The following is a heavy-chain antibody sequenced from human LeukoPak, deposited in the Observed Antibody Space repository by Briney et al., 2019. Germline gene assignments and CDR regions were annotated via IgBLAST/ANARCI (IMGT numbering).Heavy chain of an antibody. CDR2: FSHSGDT. J-gene: IGHJ4*02. CDR3: ARHKGNSYGPWDD. V-gene: IGHV4-59*08. D-gene: IGHD3-10*01. Sequence: PSETLSLTCTVSGASVSSYYWSWIRQPPGKKLESIGYFSHSGDTNYNPSPQSRVTISVDTSKNQFSLRLNSVTAADTAVYYCARHKGNSYGPWDDWGQGTLVTVSS. CDR1: GASVSSYY.